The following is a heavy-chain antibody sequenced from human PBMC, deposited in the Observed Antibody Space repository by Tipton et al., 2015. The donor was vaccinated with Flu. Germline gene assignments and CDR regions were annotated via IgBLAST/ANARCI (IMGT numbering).Heavy chain of an antibody. CDR1: GGSISSYY. Sequence: LRLSCTVSGGSISSYYWSWIRQPPGKGLEWIGYIYYSGSTNYNPSLKSRVTISVDTSKNQFSLKLSSVTAADTAVYYCARVRCSGGSCYVDYWGQGTLFTVSS. CDR3: ARVRCSGGSCYVDY. J-gene: IGHJ4*02. V-gene: IGHV4-59*01. CDR2: IYYSGST. D-gene: IGHD2-15*01.